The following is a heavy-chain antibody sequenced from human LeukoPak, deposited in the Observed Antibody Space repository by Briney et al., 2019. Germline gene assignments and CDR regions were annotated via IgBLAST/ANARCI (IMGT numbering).Heavy chain of an antibody. CDR1: GYTFRNYG. CDR3: ARDPTNTSGYYAYFDY. J-gene: IGHJ4*02. D-gene: IGHD5-12*01. CDR2: ISAYNGDT. Sequence: GASVKVSCKASGYTFRNYGISWVRQAPGQGLEWMGWISAYNGDTNYAQNLQGRVTMTTDTSTSTVYMELRSLRSDDTAVYYCARDPTNTSGYYAYFDYWGQGTLVTVSS. V-gene: IGHV1-18*01.